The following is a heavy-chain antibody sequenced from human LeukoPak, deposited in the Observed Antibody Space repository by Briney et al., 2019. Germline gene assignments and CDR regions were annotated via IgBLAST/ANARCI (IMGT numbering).Heavy chain of an antibody. V-gene: IGHV4-34*01. D-gene: IGHD4-17*01. J-gene: IGHJ4*02. CDR3: ARAAYGDLHFDY. Sequence: TSETLSLTCAVYGGSFSDYYWTWIRQPPGKGLEWIGEINHMGSTNYNPSLKSRVTISVDTSNSHFSLRLSSVTAADTAVYFCARAAYGDLHFDYWGQGTLVTVSS. CDR1: GGSFSDYY. CDR2: INHMGST.